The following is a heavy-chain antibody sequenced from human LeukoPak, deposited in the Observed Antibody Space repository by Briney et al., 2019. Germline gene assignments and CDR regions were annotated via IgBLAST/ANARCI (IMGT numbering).Heavy chain of an antibody. CDR1: GFAFSNYV. CDR2: ISYDGSNI. Sequence: GGSLRLSCAASGFAFSNYVMHWVRQAPGKGLEWVAAISYDGSNIYYADSVKGRFTISRDNSKNTLYLQMNSLSAEDTAVYYCAKDGPTVTIFDHFDYWGHGTLVTV. CDR3: AKDGPTVTIFDHFDY. J-gene: IGHJ4*01. D-gene: IGHD4-17*01. V-gene: IGHV3-30*18.